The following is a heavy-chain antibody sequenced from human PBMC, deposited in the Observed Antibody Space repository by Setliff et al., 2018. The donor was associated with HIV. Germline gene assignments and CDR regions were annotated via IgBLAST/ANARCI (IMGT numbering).Heavy chain of an antibody. D-gene: IGHD3-16*01. CDR3: VGGRGGFFDEPFDM. CDR2: INAAISHT. J-gene: IGHJ3*02. CDR1: GYSFSSYA. Sequence: GASVKVSCKASGYSFSSYAIHWVRQAAGQSPEWLGWINAAISHTRYSPKFQDRVTLTTDTSAGTIHMEMRSLRSEDTAVYYCVGGRGGFFDEPFDMWGPGTRVTV. V-gene: IGHV1-3*01.